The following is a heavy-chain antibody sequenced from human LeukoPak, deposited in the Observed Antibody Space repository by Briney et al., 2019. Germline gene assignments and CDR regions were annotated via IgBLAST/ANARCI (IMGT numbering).Heavy chain of an antibody. D-gene: IGHD6-19*01. CDR2: IIPIFGTA. V-gene: IGHV1-69*13. J-gene: IGHJ4*02. CDR1: GGTFSSYA. Sequence: GASVKVSCKASGGTFSSYAISWVRQAPGQGLEWMGGIIPIFGTANYAQKFQGRVTITADESTSTAYMELSSLRSEDTAVYYCARDLGSSGWYGKYYFDYWGQGTLVTVSS. CDR3: ARDLGSSGWYGKYYFDY.